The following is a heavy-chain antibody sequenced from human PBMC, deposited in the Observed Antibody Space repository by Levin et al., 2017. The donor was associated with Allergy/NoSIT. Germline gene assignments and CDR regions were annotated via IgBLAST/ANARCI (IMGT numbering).Heavy chain of an antibody. CDR2: LYYSGST. V-gene: IGHV4-39*01. CDR1: GGSISGSREY. Sequence: KASETLSLTCTVSGGSISGSREYWGWIRQPPGTGLEWIGSLYYSGSTYFNPSLKSRVTISVDTSKNHFSLKLSSVTATDTAVYYCARIFGLGFMDVWGQGTTVTVSS. CDR3: ARIFGLGFMDV. J-gene: IGHJ6*02. D-gene: IGHD3-3*01.